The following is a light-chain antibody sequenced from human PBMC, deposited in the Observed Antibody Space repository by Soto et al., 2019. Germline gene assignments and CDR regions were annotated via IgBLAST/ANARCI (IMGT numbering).Light chain of an antibody. CDR2: DVS. Sequence: QSALTQPASVSGSPGQSITISCTGSSSDVGDYKYVSWYQQHPGKAPKLIIYDVSNRPSGISNRFSGSKSGNTASLTISGLQDEDEADYYCNSCTDTTSLIFGGGTKLTVL. V-gene: IGLV2-14*03. J-gene: IGLJ2*01. CDR3: NSCTDTTSLI. CDR1: SSDVGDYKY.